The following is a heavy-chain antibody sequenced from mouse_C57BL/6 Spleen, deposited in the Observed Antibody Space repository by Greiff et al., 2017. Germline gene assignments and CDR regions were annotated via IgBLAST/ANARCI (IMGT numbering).Heavy chain of an antibody. V-gene: IGHV1-52*01. D-gene: IGHD2-1*01. CDR3: ARSGNYRAMDY. Sequence: VQLQQPGAELVRPGSSVKLSCKASGYTFTSYWMHWVKQRPIQGLEWIGNIDPSDSETHYNQKFKDKATLTVDKSSSTAYMQLSSLTSEDSAVYYCARSGNYRAMDYWGQGTSVTVSS. CDR2: IDPSDSET. CDR1: GYTFTSYW. J-gene: IGHJ4*01.